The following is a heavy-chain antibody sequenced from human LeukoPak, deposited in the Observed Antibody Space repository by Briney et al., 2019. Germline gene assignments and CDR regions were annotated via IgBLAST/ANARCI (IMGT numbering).Heavy chain of an antibody. D-gene: IGHD3-10*01. J-gene: IGHJ5*02. Sequence: SETLSLTCAVYGGSFSGYYWSWIRQPPRKGLEWIGEINHSGSTNYNPSLKSRVTISVDTSKNQFSLKLSSVTAADTAVYYCARSKRITMVRGSPKPNWFDPWGQGTLVTVSS. V-gene: IGHV4-34*01. CDR2: INHSGST. CDR3: ARSKRITMVRGSPKPNWFDP. CDR1: GGSFSGYY.